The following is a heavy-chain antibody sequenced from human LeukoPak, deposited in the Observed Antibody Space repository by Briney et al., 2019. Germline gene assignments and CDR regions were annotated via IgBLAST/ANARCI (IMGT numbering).Heavy chain of an antibody. D-gene: IGHD3-9*01. V-gene: IGHV1-18*01. J-gene: IGHJ5*02. CDR2: ISAYNGNT. Sequence: GASVKVSCKASGYTFTSYGISWVRQAPGQGLEWMGWISAYNGNTNYAQKLQGRVTMTTDTSTSTAYMELRSLRSDDTAVYYCARDIPYYDILTGYYPWGQGTLVTVSS. CDR3: ARDIPYYDILTGYYP. CDR1: GYTFTSYG.